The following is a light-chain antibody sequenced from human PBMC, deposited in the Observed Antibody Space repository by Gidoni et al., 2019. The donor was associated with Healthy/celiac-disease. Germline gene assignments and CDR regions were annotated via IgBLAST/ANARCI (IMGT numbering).Light chain of an antibody. J-gene: IGKJ4*01. V-gene: IGKV3-11*01. CDR1: QSVSSY. CDR3: QQRRNWPPLT. Sequence: ELVLTQSPATLSLSPGERAPLSCRASQSVSSYFAWYQQKPGQAPRLLIYDAANRSTGIPARFSGRGSATDFTITISSREPEDFAVYYCQQRRNWPPLTFGGGTKVEIK. CDR2: DAA.